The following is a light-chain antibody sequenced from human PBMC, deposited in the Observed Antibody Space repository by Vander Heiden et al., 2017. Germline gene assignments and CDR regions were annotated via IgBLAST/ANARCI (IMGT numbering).Light chain of an antibody. V-gene: IGKV1-39*01. CDR1: QNINNY. CDR2: AAS. CDR3: QQDDNTPLT. J-gene: IGKJ3*01. Sequence: DIQMSQTPSSLSASVADRGTITCQASQNINNYLNWYQQKPGKAPKLLIYAASSLETGVPSRFSGSGSGTDFTLTISSLQPEDFATYYCQQDDNTPLTFGRGTKVDIK.